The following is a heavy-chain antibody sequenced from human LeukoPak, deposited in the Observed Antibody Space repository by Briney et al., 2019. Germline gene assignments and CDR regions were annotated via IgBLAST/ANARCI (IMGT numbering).Heavy chain of an antibody. CDR1: GYTFTSYG. CDR3: ARDYATVTTYYYYMDV. D-gene: IGHD4-17*01. J-gene: IGHJ6*03. CDR2: IIPIFGTA. V-gene: IGHV1-69*13. Sequence: SVKVSCKASGYTFTSYGISWVRQAPGQGLEWMGGIIPIFGTANCAQKFQGRVTITADESTSTAYMELSRLRSDDTAVYYCARDYATVTTYYYYMDVWGKGTTVTISS.